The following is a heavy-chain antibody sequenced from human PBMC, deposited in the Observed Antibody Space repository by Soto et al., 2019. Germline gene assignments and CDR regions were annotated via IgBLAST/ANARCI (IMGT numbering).Heavy chain of an antibody. CDR3: ARKGAAASYAHYYMDV. Sequence: SDTLSLTCTASGGSISTYYWSWLRQPPGKGLEWIGYVYYSGNTNYNPSLESRVTISVDTSRNQFSLNLTSATAADTAVYYCARKGAAASYAHYYMDVWGRGTKVTVSS. D-gene: IGHD6-13*01. CDR2: VYYSGNT. J-gene: IGHJ6*03. CDR1: GGSISTYY. V-gene: IGHV4-59*01.